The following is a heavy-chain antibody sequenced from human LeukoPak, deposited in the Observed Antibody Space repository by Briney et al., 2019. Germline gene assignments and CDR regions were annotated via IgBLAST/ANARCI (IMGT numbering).Heavy chain of an antibody. CDR2: TYTSGST. J-gene: IGHJ6*03. V-gene: IGHV4-4*07. CDR3: ARDWATVGSYYYMDV. CDR1: GGSISSYY. Sequence: SETLSLTCTVSGGSISSYYWSWIRQPAGKGLEWIGRTYTSGSTNYKPSLKSRVTMSVDTSKNQFSLKLSSVTAADTAVYYCARDWATVGSYYYMDVWGKGTTVTVSS. D-gene: IGHD4-11*01.